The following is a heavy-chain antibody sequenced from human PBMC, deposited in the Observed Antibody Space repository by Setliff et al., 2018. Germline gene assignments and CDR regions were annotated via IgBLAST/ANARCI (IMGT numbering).Heavy chain of an antibody. Sequence: SLRLSCAASGFTFSRYWMSWVRQTPQKGLEWVASIKQDVSEKYYEDSLKERFTISRDNAKNSLYLQMDSLRADDTAVYYCARGRFYSDNPWVPPNSFDVWGQGTMVTVSS. CDR3: ARGRFYSDNPWVPPNSFDV. CDR2: IKQDVSEK. V-gene: IGHV3-7*01. D-gene: IGHD3-22*01. J-gene: IGHJ3*01. CDR1: GFTFSRYW.